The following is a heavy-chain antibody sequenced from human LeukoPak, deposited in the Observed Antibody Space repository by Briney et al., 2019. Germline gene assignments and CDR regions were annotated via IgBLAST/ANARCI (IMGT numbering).Heavy chain of an antibody. D-gene: IGHD4-17*01. CDR2: ISPKIGDT. Sequence: ASVKDSSKASNYNFSDYTINWVRQAPGQGLEWMGWISPKIGDTNPAQRFQGRVTMTTETSTTTAYMDLRNLTSDDTAVYFCARGPLYGDYYCAIWGQGTLVTVSS. J-gene: IGHJ4*02. CDR1: NYNFSDYT. V-gene: IGHV1-18*01. CDR3: ARGPLYGDYYCAI.